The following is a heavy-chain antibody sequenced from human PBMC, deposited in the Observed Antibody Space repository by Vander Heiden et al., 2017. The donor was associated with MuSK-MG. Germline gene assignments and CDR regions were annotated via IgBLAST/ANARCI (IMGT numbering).Heavy chain of an antibody. Sequence: EVQLVESGRVVVQPGGSLRLSCAASGLTFDDYARHWVRQAPGKGLEWVSLISWDGGSTYYADSVKGRFTISRDNSKNSLYLQMNSLRAEDTALYYCAKGGVAAHDAFDIWGQGTMVTVSS. CDR3: AKGGVAAHDAFDI. V-gene: IGHV3-43D*04. CDR1: GLTFDDYA. D-gene: IGHD2-15*01. J-gene: IGHJ3*02. CDR2: ISWDGGST.